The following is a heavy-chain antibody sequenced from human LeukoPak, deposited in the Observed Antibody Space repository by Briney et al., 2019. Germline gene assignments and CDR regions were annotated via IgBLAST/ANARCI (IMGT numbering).Heavy chain of an antibody. CDR3: AKGGVVSAFNH. Sequence: GGSLRLSCAASGFTFGTYSMSWVRQAPGKGPEWVSGISGSGGTTDYTDSVEGRFTISRDNSKSTLFLQMRSLRGEDTDVYYCAKGGVVSAFNHGGRGTLVTVSS. CDR2: ISGSGGTT. CDR1: GFTFGTYS. V-gene: IGHV3-23*01. J-gene: IGHJ4*01. D-gene: IGHD3-22*01.